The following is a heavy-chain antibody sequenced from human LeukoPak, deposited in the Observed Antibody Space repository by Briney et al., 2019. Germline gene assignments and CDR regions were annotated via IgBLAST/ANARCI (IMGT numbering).Heavy chain of an antibody. D-gene: IGHD6-13*01. J-gene: IGHJ6*02. CDR1: GFTLSSYG. CDR2: ISYDGSNK. V-gene: IGHV3-30*18. Sequence: GGSLSLSCAASGFTLSSYGMHWVRQAPGQGLEWVAVISYDGSNKYHADTGKGRFNISRDYSQSTLYLQMNSLRAEDTAVYYCAKAIAAAGYYYYGMDVWGQGATVTVSS. CDR3: AKAIAAAGYYYYGMDV.